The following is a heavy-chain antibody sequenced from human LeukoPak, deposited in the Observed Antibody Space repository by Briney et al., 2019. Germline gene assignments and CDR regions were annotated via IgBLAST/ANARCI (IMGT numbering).Heavy chain of an antibody. V-gene: IGHV3-11*04. CDR1: GFTFSDYY. CDR2: ISSSGSTI. Sequence: GGSLRLSCAASGFTFSDYYMSWIRQAPGKGLEWVSYISSSGSTIYYADSVKGRFTISRDNAKNSLYLQMNSLRAEDTAVYYCARDDDDILTGYHHAFDIWGQGTMVTVSS. D-gene: IGHD3-9*01. CDR3: ARDDDDILTGYHHAFDI. J-gene: IGHJ3*02.